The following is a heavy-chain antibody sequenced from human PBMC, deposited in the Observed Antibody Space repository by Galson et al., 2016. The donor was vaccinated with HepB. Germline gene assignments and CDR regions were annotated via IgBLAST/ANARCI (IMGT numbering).Heavy chain of an antibody. Sequence: SVKVSCKASGYTFTSYYMHWVRQAPGQGLEWMGIINPSGGSTSYAQKFQGRVTMTRDTSTSTVYMELSSLRSEDTAVYYCARGSGADYVWGSYRSGCDYWGQGTLVTVSS. CDR2: INPSGGST. D-gene: IGHD3-16*02. V-gene: IGHV1-46*01. CDR1: GYTFTSYY. CDR3: ARGSGADYVWGSYRSGCDY. J-gene: IGHJ4*02.